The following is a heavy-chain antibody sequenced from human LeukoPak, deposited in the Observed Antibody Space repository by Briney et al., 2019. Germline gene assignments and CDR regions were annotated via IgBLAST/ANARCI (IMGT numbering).Heavy chain of an antibody. CDR2: INPNSGGT. J-gene: IGHJ4*02. V-gene: IGHV1-2*02. CDR3: ARSMWGSSWYCIGY. Sequence: ASVKVSCKASGYTFTGYYMHWVRQAPGQGLEWMGWINPNSGGTNYAQKFQGRVTMTRDTSISTAYMELSRLRSDDTAVYYCARSMWGSSWYCIGYWGQGTLVTVSS. D-gene: IGHD6-13*01. CDR1: GYTFTGYY.